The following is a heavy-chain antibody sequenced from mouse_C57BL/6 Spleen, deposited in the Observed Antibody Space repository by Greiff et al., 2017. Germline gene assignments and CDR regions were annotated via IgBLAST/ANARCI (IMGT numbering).Heavy chain of an antibody. CDR2: IDPEDGAT. V-gene: IGHV14-2*01. CDR3: ARSDDGYYPLFDY. CDR1: GFNIKDYY. D-gene: IGHD2-3*01. J-gene: IGHJ2*01. Sequence: EVKLMESGAELVKPGASVKLSCTASGFNIKDYYMHWVKQRTEQGLEWIGRIDPEDGATKYAPKFQGKATITADTSSNTAYLQLSSLTSEDTAVYYCARSDDGYYPLFDYWGQGTTLTVSS.